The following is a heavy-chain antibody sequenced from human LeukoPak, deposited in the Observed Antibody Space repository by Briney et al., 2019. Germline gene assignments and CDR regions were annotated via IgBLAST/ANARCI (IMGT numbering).Heavy chain of an antibody. CDR3: ARSYGYYYDSSGTQSAFDI. J-gene: IGHJ3*02. V-gene: IGHV4-61*01. D-gene: IGHD3-22*01. CDR1: GGSVSSGSYY. CDR2: IYYSGST. Sequence: PSETLSLTCTVSGGSVSSGSYYWSWIRQPPGKGLEWIGYIYYSGSTNYNPSLKSRVTISVDTSKNQFSLKLSSVTAADTAVYYCARSYGYYYDSSGTQSAFDIWGQGTMVTVSS.